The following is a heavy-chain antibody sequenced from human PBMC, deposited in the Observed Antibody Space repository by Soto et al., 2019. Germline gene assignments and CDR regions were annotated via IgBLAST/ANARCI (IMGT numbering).Heavy chain of an antibody. V-gene: IGHV4-31*03. Sequence: PSETLSLTCTVSGDSIGGVGYWSWIRQFPGRGLEWIGCISSSGSTYYNPALNNRISLSLDTSQNQFSLKLRSVTAADTAIYYRARSGVTGIVIPSHWFDPWGQGTLVTVSS. D-gene: IGHD2-21*02. CDR3: ARSGVTGIVIPSHWFDP. CDR2: ISSSGST. CDR1: GDSIGGVGY. J-gene: IGHJ5*02.